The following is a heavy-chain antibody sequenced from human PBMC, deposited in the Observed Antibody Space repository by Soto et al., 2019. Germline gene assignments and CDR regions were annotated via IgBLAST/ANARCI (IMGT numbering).Heavy chain of an antibody. CDR3: ASPGPNYDFWSGYFYAFDI. CDR2: IYSGGST. Sequence: EVQLVESGGGLVQPGGSLRLSCAASGFTVSSNYMSWVRQAPGKGLEWVSVIYSGGSTYYADSVKGRFTISRDNSKNTLYLQMNSLRAEDTAVYYCASPGPNYDFWSGYFYAFDIWGQGTMVTVSS. J-gene: IGHJ3*02. CDR1: GFTVSSNY. D-gene: IGHD3-3*01. V-gene: IGHV3-66*01.